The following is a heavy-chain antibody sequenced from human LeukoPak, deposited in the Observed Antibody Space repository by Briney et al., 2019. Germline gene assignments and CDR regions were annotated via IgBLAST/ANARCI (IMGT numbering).Heavy chain of an antibody. V-gene: IGHV4-30-2*01. CDR1: GGSIRSGGYS. CDR2: IYHSGST. Sequence: SETPSLTCAVSGGSIRSGGYSWSWIRQPPGKGLEWIGYIYHSGSTYYNPSLKSRVTISVDRSKNQFSLKLSSVTAADTAVYYSARQLLPGSGGMDVWGKGTTVTVSS. CDR3: ARQLLPGSGGMDV. D-gene: IGHD2-15*01. J-gene: IGHJ6*04.